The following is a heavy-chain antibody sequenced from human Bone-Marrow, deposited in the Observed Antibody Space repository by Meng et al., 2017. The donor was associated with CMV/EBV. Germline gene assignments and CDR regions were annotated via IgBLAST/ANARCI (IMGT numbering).Heavy chain of an antibody. Sequence: QGRQVQSGASVKKPGAYVKVSCKASGYTFTGSYMHWVRQAPGQGLEWMGWINPNSGGTNYAQKFQGRVTMTRDTSISTAYMELSRLRSDDTAVYYCARGRIQLWFDYFDYWGQGTLVTVSS. CDR3: ARGRIQLWFDYFDY. V-gene: IGHV1-2*02. CDR1: GYTFTGSY. CDR2: INPNSGGT. D-gene: IGHD5-18*01. J-gene: IGHJ4*02.